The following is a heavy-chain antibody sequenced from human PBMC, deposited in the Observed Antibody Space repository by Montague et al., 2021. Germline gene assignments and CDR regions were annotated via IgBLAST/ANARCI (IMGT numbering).Heavy chain of an antibody. CDR3: AWHQTGERCMDV. Sequence: SETLSLTCAVYGGSFSGYYWSWIHQPPGRGLEWIGEINHRGTTSYNPSLKSRVTLSEDTSRNQFSLKLNSVTAADTAVYYCAWHQTGERCMDVWGKGTTVTVSS. J-gene: IGHJ6*03. CDR1: GGSFSGYY. V-gene: IGHV4-34*01. D-gene: IGHD1-26*01. CDR2: INHRGTT.